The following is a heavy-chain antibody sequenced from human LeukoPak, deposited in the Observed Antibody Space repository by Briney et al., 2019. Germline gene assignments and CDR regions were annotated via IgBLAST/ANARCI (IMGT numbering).Heavy chain of an antibody. J-gene: IGHJ6*03. Sequence: PSETLSLTCTVSGGSISSYYWSWIRQPPGKGLEWIGYIYYSGSTNYNPSLKSRVTISVDTSKNQFSLKLSSVTAADTAPYYCARAVQLERPPPLIDYYYMDVWGKGTTVTVSS. CDR1: GGSISSYY. D-gene: IGHD1-1*01. CDR3: ARAVQLERPPPLIDYYYMDV. CDR2: IYYSGST. V-gene: IGHV4-59*01.